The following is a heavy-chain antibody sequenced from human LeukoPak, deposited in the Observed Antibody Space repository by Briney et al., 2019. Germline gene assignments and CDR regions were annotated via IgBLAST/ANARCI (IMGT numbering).Heavy chain of an antibody. CDR2: IRSKAYGGTT. J-gene: IGHJ4*02. Sequence: PGRSLRLACAASGFTFSSYGMHWVRQAPGKGLEWVGFIRSKAYGGTTEYAAAVKCRFTISRDDSKSIDYLQMNRLKTEDTAVYYCTSEEQQGDSGSYPYGGLDYWGQGTLVTVSS. CDR1: GFTFSSYG. CDR3: TSEEQQGDSGSYPYGGLDY. D-gene: IGHD1-26*01. V-gene: IGHV3-49*04.